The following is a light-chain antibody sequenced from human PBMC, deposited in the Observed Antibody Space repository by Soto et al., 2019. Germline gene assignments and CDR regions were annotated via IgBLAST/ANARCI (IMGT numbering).Light chain of an antibody. CDR1: QTISSW. CDR3: QHYNSYPEA. CDR2: KAS. Sequence: DIQKTQSPSTLSESLGDIVTITCRASQTISSWLAWYQQKPGKAPKLLIYKASTLKSGVPSRFSGSGSGTEFTLTISSLQPDDFATYYCQHYNSYPEAFGQGTKVDIK. V-gene: IGKV1-5*03. J-gene: IGKJ1*01.